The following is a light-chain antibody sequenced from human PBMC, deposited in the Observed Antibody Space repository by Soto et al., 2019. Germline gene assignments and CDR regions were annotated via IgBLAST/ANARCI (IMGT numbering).Light chain of an antibody. V-gene: IGKV3-20*01. CDR1: QSVSGY. CDR3: QQYGSSSIT. J-gene: IGKJ1*01. Sequence: EIVLTQSPATLSLSPGERATLSCRASQSVSGYLAWYQQKPGQAPRLLIFGASNRATGIPGRFSGSGSGTDFTLTISRLEPEDFAVYYCQQYGSSSITFGQGTKVDIK. CDR2: GAS.